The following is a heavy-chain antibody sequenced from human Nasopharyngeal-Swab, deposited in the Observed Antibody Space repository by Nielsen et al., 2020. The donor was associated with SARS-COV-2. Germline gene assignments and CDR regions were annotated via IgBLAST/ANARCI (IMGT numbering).Heavy chain of an antibody. V-gene: IGHV1-46*01. D-gene: IGHD3-3*01. Sequence: WVGQAPGQGLEWMGIINPSGGSTSYAQKFQGRVTMTRDTSTSTVYMELSSLRSEDTAVYYCARSDGADTLYDFWSGYYYYGMDVWGQGTTVTVSS. CDR2: INPSGGST. J-gene: IGHJ6*02. CDR3: ARSDGADTLYDFWSGYYYYGMDV.